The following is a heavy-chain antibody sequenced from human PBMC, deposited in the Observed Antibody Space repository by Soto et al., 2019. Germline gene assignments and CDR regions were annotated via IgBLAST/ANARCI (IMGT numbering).Heavy chain of an antibody. Sequence: QVQLQESGPGLVKPSETLSLTCTVSGGSISSYYWSWIRQPPGKGLEWVGYIYYSGSTNYNPSLKRRVTISVDTSKNQFSLKLSSVTAADTAVYYCAKVNDFWTGYYSANWFDPWGQGTLVTVSS. CDR1: GGSISSYY. V-gene: IGHV4-59*01. D-gene: IGHD3-3*01. J-gene: IGHJ5*02. CDR2: IYYSGST. CDR3: AKVNDFWTGYYSANWFDP.